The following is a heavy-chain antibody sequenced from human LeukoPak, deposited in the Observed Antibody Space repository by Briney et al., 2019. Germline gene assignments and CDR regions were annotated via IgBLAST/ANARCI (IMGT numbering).Heavy chain of an antibody. CDR2: ISGSGGST. CDR3: ARDLASGYSYYYYYGMDV. V-gene: IGHV3-23*01. CDR1: GFTFSSYA. D-gene: IGHD6-25*01. J-gene: IGHJ6*02. Sequence: GGSLRLSCAASGFTFSSYAMSWVRQAPGKGLEWVSAISGSGGSTYYADSVKGRFTISRDNSKNTLYLQMNSLRAEDTAVSYCARDLASGYSYYYYYGMDVWGQGTTVTVSS.